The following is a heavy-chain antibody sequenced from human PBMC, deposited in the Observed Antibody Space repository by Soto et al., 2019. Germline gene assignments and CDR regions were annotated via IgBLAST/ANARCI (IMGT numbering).Heavy chain of an antibody. V-gene: IGHV2-26*01. J-gene: IGHJ4*02. CDR1: GFSLSNARMG. CDR3: ARATVTTSYFDY. CDR2: IFSNDKK. D-gene: IGHD4-17*01. Sequence: QVTLKESGPVLVKPTETLTLTCTVSGFSLSNARMGVSWIRQPPGKALEWLAHIFSNDKKSYSTSLKSRLTISKDTSKSQVVLTMTNMDPVDTATYYCARATVTTSYFDYWGQGTLVTVSS.